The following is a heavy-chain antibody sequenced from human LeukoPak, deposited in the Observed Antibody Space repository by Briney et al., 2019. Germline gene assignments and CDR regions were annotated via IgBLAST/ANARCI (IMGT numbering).Heavy chain of an antibody. CDR2: ISSSSGYI. D-gene: IGHD5-18*01. Sequence: GGSLRLSCAASGFTFSSYSMNWVRQAPGKGLEWVSSISSSSGYIYYADTVKGRFTISRDNAKNSLYLQMNSLRAEDTAVYYCARDLQFGGYSYGSDYWGQGTLVTVSS. V-gene: IGHV3-21*01. CDR1: GFTFSSYS. J-gene: IGHJ4*02. CDR3: ARDLQFGGYSYGSDY.